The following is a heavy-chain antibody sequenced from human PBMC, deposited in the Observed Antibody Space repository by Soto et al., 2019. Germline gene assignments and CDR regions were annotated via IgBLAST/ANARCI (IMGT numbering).Heavy chain of an antibody. J-gene: IGHJ5*02. Sequence: SETLSLTCAVSGGSISSGGYSWSWIRQPPGKGLEWIGYIYHSGSTYYNPSLKSRVTISVDRSKNQFSLKLSSVTAADTAVYYCARVKYHYASGSHTNRNWFDTWGQGTLVTVSS. D-gene: IGHD3-10*01. CDR2: IYHSGST. V-gene: IGHV4-30-2*01. CDR3: ARVKYHYASGSHTNRNWFDT. CDR1: GGSISSGGYS.